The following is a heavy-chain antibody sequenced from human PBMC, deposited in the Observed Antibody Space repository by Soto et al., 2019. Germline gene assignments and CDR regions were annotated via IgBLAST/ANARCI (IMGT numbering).Heavy chain of an antibody. CDR3: AKEGGAARDSSGYPHSCLDV. V-gene: IGHV3-23*01. CDR1: GFTFSSYA. Sequence: GGSLRLSCAASGFTFSSYAMSWVRQAPGKGLEWVSAISGSGGSTYYADSVKGRFTISRDNSKNTLYLPMNSLRAEDTAVYYCAKEGGAARDSSGYPHSCLDVWGQGTTVTVSS. J-gene: IGHJ6*02. CDR2: ISGSGGST. D-gene: IGHD3-22*01.